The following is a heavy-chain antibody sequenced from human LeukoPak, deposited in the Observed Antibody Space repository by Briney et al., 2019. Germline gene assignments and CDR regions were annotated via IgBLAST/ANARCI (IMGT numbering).Heavy chain of an antibody. Sequence: GGSLRLSCAASGFTFSSYWMHWVRRAPGKGLVWVSRINTDGSTTNYADSVKGRFTISRDNSKDTPYLQMNSLRAEDTAVYYCASVGYRYASGGYWGQGTLVTVSS. V-gene: IGHV3-74*01. CDR1: GFTFSSYW. J-gene: IGHJ4*02. CDR3: ASVGYRYASGGY. D-gene: IGHD5-18*01. CDR2: INTDGSTT.